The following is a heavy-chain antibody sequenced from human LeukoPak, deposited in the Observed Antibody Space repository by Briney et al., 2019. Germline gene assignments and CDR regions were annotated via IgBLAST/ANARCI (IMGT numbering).Heavy chain of an antibody. Sequence: SETLSLTCAVYGGSFSGYYWSWIRQSPGKGLEWIGEINHSGSTNYNPSLKSRVTISVDTSKNQFSLKLSSVTAADTAVYYCASLYSSGWWNYYYYYMDVWGKGTTVTVSS. CDR3: ASLYSSGWWNYYYYYMDV. V-gene: IGHV4-34*01. J-gene: IGHJ6*03. D-gene: IGHD6-19*01. CDR1: GGSFSGYY. CDR2: INHSGST.